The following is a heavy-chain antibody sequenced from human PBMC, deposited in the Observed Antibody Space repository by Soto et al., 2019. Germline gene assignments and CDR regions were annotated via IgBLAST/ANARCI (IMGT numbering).Heavy chain of an antibody. J-gene: IGHJ5*02. D-gene: IGHD6-19*01. V-gene: IGHV3-21*01. CDR2: ISSSSSYI. CDR1: GFTFSSHS. Sequence: GGSLRLSCAASGFTFSSHSMNWVRQAPGKGLEWVSSISSSSSYIYYADSVKGRFTISRDNAKNSLYLQMNSLRAEDTAVYYCAREGPGVAELYNWFDPWGQGTLVTVGS. CDR3: AREGPGVAELYNWFDP.